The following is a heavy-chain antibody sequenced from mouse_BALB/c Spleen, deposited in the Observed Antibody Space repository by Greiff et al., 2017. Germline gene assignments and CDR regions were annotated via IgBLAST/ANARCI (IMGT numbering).Heavy chain of an antibody. J-gene: IGHJ4*01. Sequence: EVKLVESGGGLVQPGGSMKLSCVASGFTFSNYWMNWVRQSPEKGLEWVAEIRLKSNNYATHYAESVKGRFTISRDDSKSSVYLQMNNLRAEDTVIYYCTRGLDYAMDYWGQGTSVTVSS. CDR3: TRGLDYAMDY. CDR2: IRLKSNNYAT. V-gene: IGHV6-6*02. CDR1: GFTFSNYW. D-gene: IGHD2-13*01.